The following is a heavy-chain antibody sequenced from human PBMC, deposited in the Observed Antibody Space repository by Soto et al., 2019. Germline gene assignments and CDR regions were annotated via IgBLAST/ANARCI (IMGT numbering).Heavy chain of an antibody. J-gene: IGHJ6*02. CDR1: GGTFSSHA. V-gene: IGHV1-69*13. CDR2: IIPIFGTA. Sequence: SVKVSCKAPGGTFSSHAISWVRQAPGQGLEWMGGIIPIFGTANYAQNFQCRVILTADESTSTVYMELSSLRSEDTAVYYCARDGLSGYGMDVWGQGTTVTVSS. D-gene: IGHD3-16*02. CDR3: ARDGLSGYGMDV.